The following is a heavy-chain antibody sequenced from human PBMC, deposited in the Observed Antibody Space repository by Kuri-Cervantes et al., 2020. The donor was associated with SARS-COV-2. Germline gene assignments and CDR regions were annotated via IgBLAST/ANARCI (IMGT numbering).Heavy chain of an antibody. Sequence: GGSLRFSCAASGFTFSSYGMHWVRRAPGKGLEGVAVISYDGSNTYYAHSVKGRFTISRDNSKNTLYLQMNCLRAEDTAGYYCAKDGSGWYADPFDYWGQGTLVTVSS. CDR2: ISYDGSNT. D-gene: IGHD6-19*01. V-gene: IGHV3-30*18. CDR1: GFTFSSYG. J-gene: IGHJ4*02. CDR3: AKDGSGWYADPFDY.